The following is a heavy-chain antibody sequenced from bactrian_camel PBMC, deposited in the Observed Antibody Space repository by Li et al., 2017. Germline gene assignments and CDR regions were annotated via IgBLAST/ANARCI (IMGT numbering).Heavy chain of an antibody. V-gene: IGHV3S42*01. J-gene: IGHJ7*01. CDR1: RDTLSSYC. CDR2: VDRDGRI. Sequence: VQLVESGGDSVQAGGSLNVSCEASRDTLSSYCMGWFRQAPEKRREGVATVDRDGRISVANSVKGRFTISGDNAKGTLYLQMNNLKPEDTAMYYCAAEYGVRGDSCYPGGPYGVDYLGKGTQVTVS. D-gene: IGHD2*01.